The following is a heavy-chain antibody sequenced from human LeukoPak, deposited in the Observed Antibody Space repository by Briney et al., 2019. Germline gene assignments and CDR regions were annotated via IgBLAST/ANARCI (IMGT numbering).Heavy chain of an antibody. V-gene: IGHV3-9*01. CDR2: ISWNSGSI. Sequence: GGSLRLSCAASGFTFDDYAMHWVRQAPGKGLEWVSGISWNSGSIGYADSVKGRFTISGDNSKNTLYLQMNSLRAEDTAVYYCARVAVAGTSRYYFDYWGQGTLVTVSS. CDR3: ARVAVAGTSRYYFDY. CDR1: GFTFDDYA. D-gene: IGHD6-19*01. J-gene: IGHJ4*02.